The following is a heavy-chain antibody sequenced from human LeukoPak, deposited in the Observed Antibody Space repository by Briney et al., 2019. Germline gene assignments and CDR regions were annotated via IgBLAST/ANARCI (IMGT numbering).Heavy chain of an antibody. J-gene: IGHJ5*02. CDR2: IYHSGAT. CDR3: ARGRRTYYYGSGSYTRVDFGLAWFDP. Sequence: SETLSLTCTVSGYSIGSGYYWGWIRQPPGEGLEWIGSIYHSGATYYNPSLKSRVNISVDTSKNQFSLRLSSVTAADTAVYYCARGRRTYYYGSGSYTRVDFGLAWFDPWGQGTLVTVSS. CDR1: GYSIGSGYY. V-gene: IGHV4-38-2*02. D-gene: IGHD3-10*01.